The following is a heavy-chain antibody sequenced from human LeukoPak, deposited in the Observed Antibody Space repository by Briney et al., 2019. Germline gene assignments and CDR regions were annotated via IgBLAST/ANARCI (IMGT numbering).Heavy chain of an antibody. CDR3: AKDRGGSSGWYFWAFDY. CDR1: GGSISSYY. CDR2: IYYSGST. Sequence: SETLSLTCTVSGGSISSYYWSWIRQPPGKGLEWIGYIYYSGSTNYNPSLKSRVTISVDTSKNQFSLKLSSVTAADTAVYYCAKDRGGSSGWYFWAFDYWGQGTLVTVSS. V-gene: IGHV4-59*01. D-gene: IGHD6-19*01. J-gene: IGHJ4*02.